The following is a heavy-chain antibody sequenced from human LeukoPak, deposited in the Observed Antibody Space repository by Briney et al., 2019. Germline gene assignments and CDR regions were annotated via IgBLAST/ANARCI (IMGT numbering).Heavy chain of an antibody. CDR1: GYTFTSYD. J-gene: IGHJ6*03. Sequence: ASVKVSCKASGYTFTSYDINWVRQATGQGLEWMGWMNPNSGNTGYAQKLQGRVTMTRNTSISTAYMELSSLRSEDTAVYYCARATTRTRYYYYYMDVWAKGPRSPSP. CDR3: ARATTRTRYYYYYMDV. D-gene: IGHD4-11*01. V-gene: IGHV1-8*01. CDR2: MNPNSGNT.